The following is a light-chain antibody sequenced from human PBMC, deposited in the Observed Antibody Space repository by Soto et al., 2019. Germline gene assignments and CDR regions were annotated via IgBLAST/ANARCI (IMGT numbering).Light chain of an antibody. V-gene: IGLV2-8*01. CDR3: SSYAGSDIYV. Sequence: QSVLTQPPSASGSPGQSVSISCTGTSSDVGKYDFVSWYQQHPGKAPKLMIYEVTKRPSGVPDRFSGSKSGNTASLTVSGLQAEDEADYYCSSYAGSDIYVFGSGTKVTVL. J-gene: IGLJ1*01. CDR1: SSDVGKYDF. CDR2: EVT.